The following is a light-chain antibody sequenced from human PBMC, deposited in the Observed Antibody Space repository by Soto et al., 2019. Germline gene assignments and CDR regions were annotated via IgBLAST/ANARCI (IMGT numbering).Light chain of an antibody. CDR2: GAS. V-gene: IGKV3-15*01. Sequence: EIVMTQSPATLSVSPGERATLSCRASQSVSSNLAWYQQKPCQAPRLLIYGASTRATGIPARFSGSGSGTEFTLTISSLQSEDFAVYYCKQYNNWPPWTLGQGTKVEIK. CDR1: QSVSSN. J-gene: IGKJ1*01. CDR3: KQYNNWPPWT.